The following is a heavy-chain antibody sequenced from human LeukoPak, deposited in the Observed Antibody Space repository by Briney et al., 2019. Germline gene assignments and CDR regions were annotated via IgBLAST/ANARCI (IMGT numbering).Heavy chain of an antibody. V-gene: IGHV4-61*01. CDR3: ARERGDGYNWDYYYGMDV. CDR1: GGSVSSGSYY. J-gene: IGHJ6*02. D-gene: IGHD5-24*01. Sequence: SETLSLTCTVSGGSVSSGSYYWSWIRQPPGKGLEWIGYIYYSGSTNYNPSLKSRVTISVDTSKNQFSLKLSSVTAADTAVYYCARERGDGYNWDYYYGMDVWGQGTTVTVSS. CDR2: IYYSGST.